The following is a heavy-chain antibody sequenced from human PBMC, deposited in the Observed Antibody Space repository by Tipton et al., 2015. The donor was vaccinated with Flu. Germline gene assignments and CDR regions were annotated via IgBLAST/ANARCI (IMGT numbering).Heavy chain of an antibody. V-gene: IGHV4-59*01. J-gene: IGHJ4*02. CDR1: GGSISSYY. CDR3: ARSPGYYFDY. CDR2: SYYSGST. Sequence: LRLSCTVSGGSISSYYWSWIRQPAGKGLEWIGFSYYSGSTSYNPSLQSRVTISVDMSKNQFSLKLNSVTAADTAVYYCARSPGYYFDYWGQGTLVTVSS.